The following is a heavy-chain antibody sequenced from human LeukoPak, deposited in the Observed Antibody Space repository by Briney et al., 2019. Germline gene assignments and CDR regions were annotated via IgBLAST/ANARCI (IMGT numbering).Heavy chain of an antibody. D-gene: IGHD6-19*01. CDR1: GGTFSSYA. CDR2: IIPIFGTA. CDR3: ANMGAVAGSFDY. Sequence: ASVKVSCKASGGTFSSYAISWVRQAPGQGLGWMGRIIPIFGTANYAQKFQGRVTITTDESTSTAYMELSSLRSEDTAVYYCANMGAVAGSFDYWGQGTLVTVSS. J-gene: IGHJ4*02. V-gene: IGHV1-69*05.